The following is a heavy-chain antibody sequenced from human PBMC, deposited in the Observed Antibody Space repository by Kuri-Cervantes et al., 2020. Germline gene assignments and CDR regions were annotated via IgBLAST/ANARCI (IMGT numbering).Heavy chain of an antibody. J-gene: IGHJ6*03. V-gene: IGHV1-69*05. CDR1: GYTFTSYY. CDR2: IIPIFGTA. Sequence: SVKVSCKASGYTFTSYYMHWVRQAPGQGLEWMGGIIPIFGTANYAQKFQGRVTITTDESTSTAYMELSSLRSEDTAVYYCARGELVYDYYYYYMDVWGKGTTVTVSS. D-gene: IGHD2-8*01. CDR3: ARGELVYDYYYYYMDV.